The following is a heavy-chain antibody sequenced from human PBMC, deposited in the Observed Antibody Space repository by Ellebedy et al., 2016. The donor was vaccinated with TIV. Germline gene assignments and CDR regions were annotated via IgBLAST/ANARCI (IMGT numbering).Heavy chain of an antibody. D-gene: IGHD1-14*01. CDR1: GYTFSNYY. CDR3: ARDAGITTPADAFDI. CDR2: INPSGDSA. J-gene: IGHJ3*02. Sequence: AASVKVSCKASGYTFSNYYMHWVRQAPGQGLEWTAIINPSGDSATYAQKFQGRVTMTRDTSTSTVYMQLSGLRPEDTAVYYCARDAGITTPADAFDIWGQGTMVSVSS. V-gene: IGHV1-46*01.